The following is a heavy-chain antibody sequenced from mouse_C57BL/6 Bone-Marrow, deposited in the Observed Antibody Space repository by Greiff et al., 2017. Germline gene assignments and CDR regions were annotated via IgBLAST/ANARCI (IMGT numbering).Heavy chain of an antibody. CDR1: GYTFTDYE. D-gene: IGHD4-1*01. CDR2: IDPETGGT. J-gene: IGHJ3*01. Sequence: VQLQESGAELVRPGASVTLSCKASGYTFTDYEMHWVKQTPVHGLEWIGAIDPETGGTAYNQKFKGKAILTADKSSSTAYMELRSLTSEDSAVYYCTRCEAHWDRAWFAYWGQGTLVTVSA. V-gene: IGHV1-15*01. CDR3: TRCEAHWDRAWFAY.